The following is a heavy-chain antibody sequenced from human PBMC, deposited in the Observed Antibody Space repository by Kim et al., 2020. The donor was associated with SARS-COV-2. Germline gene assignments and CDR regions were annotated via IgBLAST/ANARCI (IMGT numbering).Heavy chain of an antibody. CDR2: ISDSGGST. D-gene: IGHD6-19*01. CDR3: AKASYSSAWFFDY. Sequence: GGSLRLSCAASGFTFSSYAMSWVRQAPGKGLEWVSGISDSGGSTYYPDSVKGRFTFSRDNSKNTLYLQMNSLRAEDTAVYYCAKASYSSAWFFDYWGQGTLVTVSS. CDR1: GFTFSSYA. V-gene: IGHV3-23*01. J-gene: IGHJ4*02.